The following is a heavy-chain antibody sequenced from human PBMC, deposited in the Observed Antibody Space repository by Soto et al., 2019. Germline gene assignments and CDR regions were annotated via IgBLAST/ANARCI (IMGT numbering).Heavy chain of an antibody. CDR2: IRSKANGGAT. J-gene: IGHJ5*01. Sequence: GGSLSLSCTASGFSFGGYAMSWFRQAPGQGLEGVGFIRSKANGGATDSAASVKGRFTVSRDDYKSIAYMQMISLKTEDTAVYYCTRGWSCSTTSCFLQNLFDPWGQGTLVTVSS. CDR3: TRGWSCSTTSCFLQNLFDP. V-gene: IGHV3-49*03. D-gene: IGHD2-2*01. CDR1: GFSFGGYA.